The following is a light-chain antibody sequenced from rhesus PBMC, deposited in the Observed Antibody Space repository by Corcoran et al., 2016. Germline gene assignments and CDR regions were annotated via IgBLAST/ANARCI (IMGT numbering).Light chain of an antibody. J-gene: IGKJ2*01. CDR1: QGINHY. V-gene: IGKV1-66*01. Sequence: DIQMTQSPSSLSASVGDRVTITCRASQGINHYVSWYKQKPGKAPKPLFYYASMLETGVPSRFSGRGSGTDYTLTISSLQPEDIATYYCQPYNNSPYSFGQGTKVEIK. CDR2: YAS. CDR3: QPYNNSPYS.